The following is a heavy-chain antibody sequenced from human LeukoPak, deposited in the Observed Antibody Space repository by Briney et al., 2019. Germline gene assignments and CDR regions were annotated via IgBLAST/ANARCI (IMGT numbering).Heavy chain of an antibody. V-gene: IGHV1-18*01. D-gene: IGHD5-24*01. CDR1: GYTFTSYG. Sequence: ASVKVSCKASGYTFTSYGISWVRQAPGQGLEWMGWISAYNGNTNYAQKLQGRVTMTTDTSTSTAYMELRSLRTDDTAVYYCARVWLGGYNEFHLVDYWGQGTLVTVSS. CDR3: ARVWLGGYNEFHLVDY. J-gene: IGHJ4*02. CDR2: ISAYNGNT.